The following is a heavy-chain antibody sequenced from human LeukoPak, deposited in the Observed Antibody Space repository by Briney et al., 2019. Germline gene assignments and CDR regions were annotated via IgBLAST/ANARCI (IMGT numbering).Heavy chain of an antibody. CDR3: ARERRGYYAEY. CDR2: ISHDGSAP. D-gene: IGHD3-3*01. V-gene: IGHV3-30*04. Sequence: GGSLRLSCAASGFTFNNYAMHWVRQAPGKGLEWVALISHDGSAPFYADSVKGRFIISKDSPQNTLYLQMNSLRPEDTAVYYCARERRGYYAEYWGQGTLVTVSS. CDR1: GFTFNNYA. J-gene: IGHJ4*02.